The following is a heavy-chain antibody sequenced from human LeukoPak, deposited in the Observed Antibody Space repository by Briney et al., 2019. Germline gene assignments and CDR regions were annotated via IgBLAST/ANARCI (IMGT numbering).Heavy chain of an antibody. CDR3: AKDMSYGYGSPWAFDI. J-gene: IGHJ3*02. Sequence: GGSLRLSCAASGFTFSSYAMSWVRQAPGKGLEWVSAISGSGGSTYYADSVKGRFTISRDNSKNTLYLQMNSLRAEDTAVYYCAKDMSYGYGSPWAFDIWGQGTMVTVSS. D-gene: IGHD5-18*01. V-gene: IGHV3-23*01. CDR1: GFTFSSYA. CDR2: ISGSGGST.